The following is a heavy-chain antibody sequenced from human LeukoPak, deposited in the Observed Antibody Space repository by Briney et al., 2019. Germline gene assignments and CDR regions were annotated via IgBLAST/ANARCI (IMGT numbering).Heavy chain of an antibody. V-gene: IGHV3-7*01. CDR1: GFTFSSYW. CDR3: ARESEPGSYYGAFDI. D-gene: IGHD1-26*01. J-gene: IGHJ3*02. Sequence: GGSLRLSCAASGFTFSSYWMSWVRQAPGKGLEWVANIKQDGSEKYYVDSVKGRFTISRDNAKNSLYLQMNSLRAEDTAVYYCARESEPGSYYGAFDIWGQGTMVTVSS. CDR2: IKQDGSEK.